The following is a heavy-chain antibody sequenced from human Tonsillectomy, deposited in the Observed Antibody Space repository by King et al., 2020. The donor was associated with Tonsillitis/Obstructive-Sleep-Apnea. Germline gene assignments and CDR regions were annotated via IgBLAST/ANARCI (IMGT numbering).Heavy chain of an antibody. CDR2: IYPGDSDT. V-gene: IGHV5-51*01. Sequence: VQLVESGAEVKKPGESLKISCKGSGYSFSSYWIGWVRQMPGKGLEWMGIIYPGDSDTRYSPSFQGQVTISAAKSISTAYLQWSSLKASDTAMYDCARNPRWLQSELDYWGQGTLVTVSS. D-gene: IGHD5-24*01. J-gene: IGHJ4*02. CDR1: GYSFSSYW. CDR3: ARNPRWLQSELDY.